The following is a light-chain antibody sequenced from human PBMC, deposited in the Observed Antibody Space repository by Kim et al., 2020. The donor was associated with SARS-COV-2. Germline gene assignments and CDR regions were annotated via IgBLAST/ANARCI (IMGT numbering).Light chain of an antibody. CDR1: LNILYSSNNKNY. V-gene: IGKV4-1*01. CDR3: QQYYDYRLT. J-gene: IGKJ4*01. CDR2: WAS. Sequence: ATINCKSSLNILYSSNNKNYLAWYQQKPGQPPKLLISWASTRESGVPDRFSGSGSGTDFTLTISSLQAEDVAVYYCQQYYDYRLTFGGGTKVDIK.